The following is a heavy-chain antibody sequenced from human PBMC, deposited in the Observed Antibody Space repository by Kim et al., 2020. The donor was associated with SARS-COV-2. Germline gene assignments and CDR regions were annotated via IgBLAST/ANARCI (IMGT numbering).Heavy chain of an antibody. D-gene: IGHD3-9*01. CDR1: GFTFSSYG. J-gene: IGHJ4*02. CDR2: ISYDGSNK. V-gene: IGHV3-30*18. Sequence: GGSLRLSCAASGFTFSSYGMHWVRQAPGKGLEWVAVISYDGSNKYYADSVKGRFTISRDNSKNTLYLQMNSLRAEDTAVYYCAKDSPYYDILTGPFDYWGQGTLVTVSS. CDR3: AKDSPYYDILTGPFDY.